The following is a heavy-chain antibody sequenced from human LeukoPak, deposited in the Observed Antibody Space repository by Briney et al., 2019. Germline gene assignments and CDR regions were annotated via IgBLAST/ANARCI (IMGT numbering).Heavy chain of an antibody. CDR3: ARMEWPLPYDAFDI. CDR2: ISAYNGNT. Sequence: GASVKVSRKASGYTFTSYGISWVRQAPGQGLEWMGWISAYNGNTNYAQKLQGRVTMTTDTSTSTAYMELRSLRSDDTAVYYCARMEWPLPYDAFDIWGQGTMVTVSS. J-gene: IGHJ3*02. D-gene: IGHD3-3*01. V-gene: IGHV1-18*01. CDR1: GYTFTSYG.